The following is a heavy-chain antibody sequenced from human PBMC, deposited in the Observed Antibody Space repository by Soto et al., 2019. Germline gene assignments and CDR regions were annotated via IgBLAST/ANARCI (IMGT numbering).Heavy chain of an antibody. CDR3: AREWVVRGVIITKNWFDP. J-gene: IGHJ5*02. V-gene: IGHV4-34*01. D-gene: IGHD3-10*01. CDR2: INHSGST. CDR1: GGSFSGYY. Sequence: SETLSLTCAVYGGSFSGYYWSWIRQPPGKGLEWIGEINHSGSTNYNPSLKSRVTISVDTSKNQFSLKLSSVTAADTAMYYCAREWVVRGVIITKNWFDPWGQGTLVT.